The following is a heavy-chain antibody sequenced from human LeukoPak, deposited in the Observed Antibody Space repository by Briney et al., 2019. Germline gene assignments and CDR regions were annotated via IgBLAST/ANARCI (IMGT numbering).Heavy chain of an antibody. D-gene: IGHD1-1*01. CDR1: GFTFNSYG. CDR2: ISYDGSNK. Sequence: PGGSLRLSCAASGFTFNSYGVHWVRQAPGKGLEWVAVISYDGSNKYYADSVKGRFTISRDNSKNTLYLQMNSLRAEDTAVYYCAKDAGTTGTFDYWGQGTLVTVSS. J-gene: IGHJ4*02. CDR3: AKDAGTTGTFDY. V-gene: IGHV3-30*18.